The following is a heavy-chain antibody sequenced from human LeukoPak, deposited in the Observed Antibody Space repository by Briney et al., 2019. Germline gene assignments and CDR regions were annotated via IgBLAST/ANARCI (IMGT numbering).Heavy chain of an antibody. J-gene: IGHJ5*02. CDR1: GGSISSSSYY. CDR3: ARKYPLTSVGFDP. D-gene: IGHD1-26*01. Sequence: SETLSLTCTVSGGSISSSSYYWGWIRQPPGKGLEWIGSIYYSGSTYYNPSLKSRVTISVDTSKNQFSLKLNSVTAADTAVYYCARKYPLTSVGFDPWGQGTLVTVSS. V-gene: IGHV4-39*01. CDR2: IYYSGST.